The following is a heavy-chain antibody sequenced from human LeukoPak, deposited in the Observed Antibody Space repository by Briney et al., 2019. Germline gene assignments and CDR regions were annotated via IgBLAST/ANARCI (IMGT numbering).Heavy chain of an antibody. V-gene: IGHV4-31*03. D-gene: IGHD2-2*01. CDR3: ARDYCSSTSCYERLFDP. Sequence: SQTLSLTCTVSGVSISSGGYYWIWIRQRPGKGLEWIGYIYYSGSTYYNPSLKSRVTISVDTSKNQFSLKLSSVTAADTAVYYCARDYCSSTSCYERLFDPWGQGTLVTVSS. J-gene: IGHJ5*02. CDR1: GVSISSGGYY. CDR2: IYYSGST.